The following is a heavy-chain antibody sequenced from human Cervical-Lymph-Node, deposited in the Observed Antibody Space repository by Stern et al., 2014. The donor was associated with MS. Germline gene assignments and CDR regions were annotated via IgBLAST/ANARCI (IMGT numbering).Heavy chain of an antibody. J-gene: IGHJ6*02. Sequence: VQLVESGGGVVQHGRSLRLSCAASGFTFSSYGMHWVRQAPGKGLEWVAVISYDGSNKYYADSVKGRFTISRDNSKNTLYLQMNSLRAEDTAVYYCAKEGRFLEWFPYYYGMDVWGQGTTVTVSS. V-gene: IGHV3-30*18. CDR1: GFTFSSYG. CDR2: ISYDGSNK. CDR3: AKEGRFLEWFPYYYGMDV. D-gene: IGHD3-3*01.